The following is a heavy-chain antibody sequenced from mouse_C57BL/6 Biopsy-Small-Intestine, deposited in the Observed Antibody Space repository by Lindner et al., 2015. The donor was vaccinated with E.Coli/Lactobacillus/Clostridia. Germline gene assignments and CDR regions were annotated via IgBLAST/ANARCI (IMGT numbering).Heavy chain of an antibody. CDR3: ARGRYYGSSYRYAMDY. V-gene: IGHV3-8*01. CDR1: GYSITSDY. CDR2: ISYSGST. D-gene: IGHD1-1*01. J-gene: IGHJ4*01. Sequence: VQLQESGPGLAKPSQTLSLTCSVTGYSITSDYWNWIRKFPGNKLEHMGYISYSGSTYYNPSLKSRISITRDTSKNQYYLQLNSVTTEDTATYYCARGRYYGSSYRYAMDYWGQGTSVTVSS.